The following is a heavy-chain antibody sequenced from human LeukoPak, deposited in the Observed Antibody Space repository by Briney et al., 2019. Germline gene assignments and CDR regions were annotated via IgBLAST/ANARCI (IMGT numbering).Heavy chain of an antibody. V-gene: IGHV5-51*01. CDR1: GYSFTNYW. CDR3: ARHLLTPGGSYYFDF. J-gene: IGHJ4*02. CDR2: IYLGDSDA. Sequence: GESLKISCKGSGYSFTNYWIGWVRQMPGKGLKWMGIIYLGDSDARYSPSFQGQVTISADKSISTAYLQWSSLKASDTAMYYCARHLLTPGGSYYFDFWGQGTLVTVSS. D-gene: IGHD1-26*01.